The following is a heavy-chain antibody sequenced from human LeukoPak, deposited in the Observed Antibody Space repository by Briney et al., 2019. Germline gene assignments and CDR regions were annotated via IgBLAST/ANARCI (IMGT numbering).Heavy chain of an antibody. J-gene: IGHJ3*02. CDR2: IWNTGDTT. Sequence: GGSLRLSCAASGFAFSSYAMSWVRQAPGNGLEWVSLIWNTGDTTFYADSVKGRFTISRDNSRNTLYLLLNSLRAEDTAVYYCAKRAAAGTPKDAFDIWGQGTMVTVSS. CDR1: GFAFSSYA. V-gene: IGHV3-23*01. CDR3: AKRAAAGTPKDAFDI. D-gene: IGHD6-13*01.